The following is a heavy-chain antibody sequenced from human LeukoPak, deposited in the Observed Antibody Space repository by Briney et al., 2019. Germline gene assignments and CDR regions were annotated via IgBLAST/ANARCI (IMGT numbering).Heavy chain of an antibody. Sequence: PSETLSLTCTVSGHSISSGYYWGWIRQPPGKGLEWIGSIYHSGSTYYNPSLKSRVTISVDTSKNQFSLKLSSVTAADTAVYYCARGSFGQVAGTRSMDNWLDPWGQGTLVTVSS. D-gene: IGHD6-19*01. CDR3: ARGSFGQVAGTRSMDNWLDP. J-gene: IGHJ5*02. V-gene: IGHV4-38-2*02. CDR1: GHSISSGYY. CDR2: IYHSGST.